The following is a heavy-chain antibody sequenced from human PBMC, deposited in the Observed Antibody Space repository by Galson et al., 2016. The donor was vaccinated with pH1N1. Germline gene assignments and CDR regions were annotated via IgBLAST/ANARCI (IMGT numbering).Heavy chain of an antibody. CDR3: AHREYGDFVGSFDH. CDR2: IFWNDDR. D-gene: IGHD4-17*01. V-gene: IGHV2-5*01. Sequence: VKPTQTLRLTCTLSGFSLSTSAVGVGWIRQPPGKALEWLALIFWNDDRYYRPSLKNRLTITKGTSENLVVLTMTNMDPVDTATYYCAHREYGDFVGSFDHWGQGALVTVPS. CDR1: GFSLSTSAVG. J-gene: IGHJ4*02.